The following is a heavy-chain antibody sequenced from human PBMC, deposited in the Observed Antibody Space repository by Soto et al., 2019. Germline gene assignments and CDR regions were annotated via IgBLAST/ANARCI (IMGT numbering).Heavy chain of an antibody. CDR3: ARGSGYCSGGSCFRVFFDY. J-gene: IGHJ4*02. D-gene: IGHD2-15*01. CDR2: IKQDGSEK. V-gene: IGHV3-7*05. Sequence: GGSLRLSCAASGFTFSSYWMSWVRQAPGKGLEWVANIKQDGSEKYYVDSVKGRFTISRDNAKNSLYLQMNSLRAEDTAVYYCARGSGYCSGGSCFRVFFDYWGQGTLVTVSS. CDR1: GFTFSSYW.